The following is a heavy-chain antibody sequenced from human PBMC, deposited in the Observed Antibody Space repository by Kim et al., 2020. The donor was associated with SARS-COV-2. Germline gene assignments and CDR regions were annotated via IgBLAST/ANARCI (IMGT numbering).Heavy chain of an antibody. CDR3: ARYLDSMVRGAFDP. CDR1: GGTFSSYA. Sequence: SVKVSCKASGGTFSSYAISWVRQAPGQGLEWIGGIIPIFGTANYAQKFQGRVTITADESTSTAYMELSSLRSEDAAVYYCARYLDSMVRGAFDPWGRGTLVTVSS. CDR2: IIPIFGTA. V-gene: IGHV1-69*13. J-gene: IGHJ5*02. D-gene: IGHD3-10*01.